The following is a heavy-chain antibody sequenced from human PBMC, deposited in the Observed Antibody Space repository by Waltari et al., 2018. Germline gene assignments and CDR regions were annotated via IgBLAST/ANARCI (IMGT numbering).Heavy chain of an antibody. V-gene: IGHV3-30*03. J-gene: IGHJ4*02. Sequence: VRLVESGGGVVEPGTSLRLSCTVSGFPFSHHGMHWVGQSPGKGLEWVALISRDGSNKFYGNSVRDRITISRDKSKNMVFLQMSSLGTEDTGVYYCARGRTGGGLDFFDHWGQGTLVTVSS. CDR2: ISRDGSNK. D-gene: IGHD3-10*01. CDR1: GFPFSHHG. CDR3: ARGRTGGGLDFFDH.